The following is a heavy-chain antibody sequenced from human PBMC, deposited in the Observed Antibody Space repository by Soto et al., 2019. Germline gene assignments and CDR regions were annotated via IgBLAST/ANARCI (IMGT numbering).Heavy chain of an antibody. J-gene: IGHJ5*02. CDR2: INPNSGGT. CDR3: ARDPILYSGLEEPPINLFDP. Sequence: ASVKVSCKASGYTFTGYYMHWVRQAPGQGLEWMGWINPNSGGTNYAQKFQGRVTMTRDTSISTAYMELSRLRSDDTAVYYCARDPILYSGLEEPPINLFDPWGQGTLVTVSS. CDR1: GYTFTGYY. V-gene: IGHV1-2*02. D-gene: IGHD5-12*01.